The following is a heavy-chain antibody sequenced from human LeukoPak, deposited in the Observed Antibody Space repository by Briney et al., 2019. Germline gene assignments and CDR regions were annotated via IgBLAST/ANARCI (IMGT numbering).Heavy chain of an antibody. Sequence: SETLSLTCTVSGGSIISYYWSWIRQPPGKGLEWIGYIYYSGSTNYNPSLKSRVTISVDTSKNQFSLKLSSVTAADTAVYYCARGFSAYYYDSSGYYCDYWGQGTLVTVSS. CDR1: GGSIISYY. CDR2: IYYSGST. J-gene: IGHJ4*02. CDR3: ARGFSAYYYDSSGYYCDY. V-gene: IGHV4-59*01. D-gene: IGHD3-22*01.